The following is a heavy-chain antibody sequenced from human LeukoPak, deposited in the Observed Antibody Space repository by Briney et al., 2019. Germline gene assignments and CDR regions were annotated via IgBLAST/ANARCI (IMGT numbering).Heavy chain of an antibody. J-gene: IGHJ4*02. V-gene: IGHV3-48*04. Sequence: PGGSLRLSCPASGFTFSSYSMNWVRLAPGRGLEWLSYISSSSNIIHYADSVRGRFTISRDNAKNSLYLQMNILRAEDTAVYYCARDEGIYYPLDYWGQGTLVTVSS. CDR1: GFTFSSYS. CDR2: ISSSSNII. CDR3: ARDEGIYYPLDY. D-gene: IGHD1-26*01.